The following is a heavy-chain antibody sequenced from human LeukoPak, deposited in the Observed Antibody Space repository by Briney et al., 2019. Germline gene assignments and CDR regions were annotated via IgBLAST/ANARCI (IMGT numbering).Heavy chain of an antibody. CDR2: INSDGSGT. J-gene: IGHJ3*02. CDR1: GFTFSSYW. V-gene: IGHV3-74*01. Sequence: GGSLRLSCAASGFTFSSYWMHWVRQAPGKGLVWVSRINSDGSGTSYADSVKGRFTISRDNAKNTLYLQMNSLRAEDTAVYYCAREGYCSGGSCYSIVSFAFDIWGQGTMVTVSS. CDR3: AREGYCSGGSCYSIVSFAFDI. D-gene: IGHD2-15*01.